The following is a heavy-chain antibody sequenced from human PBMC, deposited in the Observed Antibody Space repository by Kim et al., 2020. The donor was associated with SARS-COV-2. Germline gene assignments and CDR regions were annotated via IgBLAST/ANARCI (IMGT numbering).Heavy chain of an antibody. V-gene: IGHV3-9*01. D-gene: IGHD4-17*01. J-gene: IGHJ5*02. CDR2: ISWNSGSI. CDR3: TRGGKDYGGNSRFDP. Sequence: GGSLRLSCAASGFTFNDYAMHWVRQGPGKGLEWVSGISWNSGSIAYADSVKGRFTISRDNPKNLLYLQMNSLRPEDTALYYCTRGGKDYGGNSRFDPWGQGTLVTVSS. CDR1: GFTFNDYA.